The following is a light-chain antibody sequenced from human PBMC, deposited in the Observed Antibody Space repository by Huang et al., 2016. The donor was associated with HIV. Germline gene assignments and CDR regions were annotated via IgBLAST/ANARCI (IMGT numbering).Light chain of an antibody. J-gene: IGKJ2*01. CDR1: QSISSY. Sequence: DIQMTQSPSSLSASVGHRVTITCRASQSISSYLNWYQQKPGTAPKRMIYAASSLQSGVPSRFSGSGSGTDFTLTISSLQPEDFATYYCQESYSTPPTFGQGTKLE. CDR2: AAS. CDR3: QESYSTPPT. V-gene: IGKV1-39*01.